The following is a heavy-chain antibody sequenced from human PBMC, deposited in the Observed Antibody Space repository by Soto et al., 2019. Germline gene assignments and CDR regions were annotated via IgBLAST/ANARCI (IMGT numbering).Heavy chain of an antibody. Sequence: QVQLVQSGAEVKKPGASVTVSCKASGYTFTNHGISWVRQAPGQGLEWLGWISGHNGNTKYAQRLKGRVTITADTSKSTAYMELRSLRSDDTAVYYCARDLYPLAYYFDFWGQGPLVTVSS. CDR1: GYTFTNHG. D-gene: IGHD2-8*01. J-gene: IGHJ4*02. V-gene: IGHV1-18*04. CDR3: ARDLYPLAYYFDF. CDR2: ISGHNGNT.